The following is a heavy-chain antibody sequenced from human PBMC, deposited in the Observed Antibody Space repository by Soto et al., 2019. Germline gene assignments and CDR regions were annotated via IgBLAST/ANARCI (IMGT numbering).Heavy chain of an antibody. CDR1: GGSISSGGYY. CDR2: IYYSGST. V-gene: IGHV4-31*03. J-gene: IGHJ6*02. D-gene: IGHD1-26*01. Sequence: QVQLQESGPGLVKPSQTLSLTCPVSGGSISSGGYYWSWIRQHPGKGLEWIGYIYYSGSTYYNPYLQRRVTISVDTSKNQLSLKLSSVTAADTAVYYCARDLERVWDVGGMDVWGQGTTVTVSS. CDR3: ARDLERVWDVGGMDV.